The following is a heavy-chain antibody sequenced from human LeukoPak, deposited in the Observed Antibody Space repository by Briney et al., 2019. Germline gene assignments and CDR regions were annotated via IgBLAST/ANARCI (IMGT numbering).Heavy chain of an antibody. J-gene: IGHJ4*02. CDR3: ARSGYIDEGFDY. D-gene: IGHD1-1*01. CDR1: GFTFSSYW. CDR2: INQDASSI. Sequence: GGSLRLSCAASGFTFSSYWMSWVRQAPDKGLEWVANINQDASSINYAGSVKGRFTISRDNAKKSLYLQMNSLRAEDTAVYYCARSGYIDEGFDYWGQGTLVTVSS. V-gene: IGHV3-7*04.